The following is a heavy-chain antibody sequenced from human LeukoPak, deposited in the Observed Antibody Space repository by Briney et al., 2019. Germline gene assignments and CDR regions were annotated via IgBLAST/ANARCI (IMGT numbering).Heavy chain of an antibody. D-gene: IGHD2-2*01. J-gene: IGHJ4*02. V-gene: IGHV3-74*01. CDR1: GFTFNSYW. CDR3: ARDGVAPGIYFDS. CDR2: INSDGSGT. Sequence: AGGSLRLSCAASGFTFNSYWMHWVRQAPGKGLVWVSRINSDGSGTSDADFAKGRFTISRDNAKNSLYLQMNSLRAEDTAVYYCARDGVAPGIYFDSWGQGTLVTVSS.